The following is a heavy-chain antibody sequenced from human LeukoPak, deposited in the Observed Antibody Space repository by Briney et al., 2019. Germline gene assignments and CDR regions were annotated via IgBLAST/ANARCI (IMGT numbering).Heavy chain of an antibody. CDR1: GYTFTGYY. D-gene: IGHD2-15*01. Sequence: ASVKVSCKASGYTFTGYYMHWVRQAPGQGHEGMGWINPNSGGTNYAQKFQGRVTMTRDTSISTAYMELSRLRSDDTAVYYCSFLVGTASFDPWGQGTLVTVSS. CDR2: INPNSGGT. J-gene: IGHJ5*02. CDR3: SFLVGTASFDP. V-gene: IGHV1-2*02.